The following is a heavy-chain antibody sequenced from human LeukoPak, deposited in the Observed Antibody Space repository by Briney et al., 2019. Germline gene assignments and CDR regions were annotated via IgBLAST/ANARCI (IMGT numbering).Heavy chain of an antibody. Sequence: GGSLRLSCAASRFIFSNYEMNWVHQAPGKGLDWVSYISSSGSTKYYADSVKGRFTISRDDAKNSLYLQMNSLRAEDTAVYYCARPGRGYSGDEGYWGQGTLVTVSS. CDR2: ISSSGSTK. V-gene: IGHV3-48*03. J-gene: IGHJ4*02. CDR1: RFIFSNYE. D-gene: IGHD5-12*01. CDR3: ARPGRGYSGDEGY.